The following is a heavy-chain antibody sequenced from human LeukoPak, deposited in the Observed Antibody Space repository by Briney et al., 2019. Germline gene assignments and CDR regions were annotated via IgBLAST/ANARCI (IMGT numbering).Heavy chain of an antibody. CDR2: ISDGGGRT. CDR1: GFTFSTNA. J-gene: IGHJ4*02. Sequence: LGGSLRLSCGASGFTFSTNAMSWVRQAPGKGLEWVSSISDGGGRTFYAESVKGRFTVSRDNSKNTLYLRMNSLRAEDTAIYYCTKNQILDDSGSWYAFWGQGTLVTVSS. V-gene: IGHV3-23*01. D-gene: IGHD6-13*01. CDR3: TKNQILDDSGSWYAF.